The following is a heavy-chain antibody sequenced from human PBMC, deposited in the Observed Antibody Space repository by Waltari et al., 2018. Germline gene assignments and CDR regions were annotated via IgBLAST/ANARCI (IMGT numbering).Heavy chain of an antibody. CDR2: IIPILGIA. D-gene: IGHD2-15*01. CDR1: GGTFSSYA. Sequence: QVQLVQSGAEVKKPGSSVKVSCKASGGTFSSYAISWVRQAPGQGLEWMGGIIPILGIANYAQKFQGRVTITADKSTSTAYMELSSLRSEDTAVYYCAREVAPGYCSGGSCYSEDYWGQGTLVTVSS. J-gene: IGHJ4*02. CDR3: AREVAPGYCSGGSCYSEDY. V-gene: IGHV1-69*10.